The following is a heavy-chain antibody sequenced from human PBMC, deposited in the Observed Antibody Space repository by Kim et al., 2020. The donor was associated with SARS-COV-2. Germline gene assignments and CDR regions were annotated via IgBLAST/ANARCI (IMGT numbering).Heavy chain of an antibody. Sequence: GESLKISCEASGYSFSTYWIGWVRQMPEKGLEWMGIIYPGDSDTRYNPSFQGQVTISADTSTNTAYLQWSGLKALDTAMYYCARRLYCAGGACYWGPFDSWGQGTLVTVSS. CDR3: ARRLYCAGGACYWGPFDS. V-gene: IGHV5-51*01. CDR2: IYPGDSDT. D-gene: IGHD2-8*02. J-gene: IGHJ4*02. CDR1: GYSFSTYW.